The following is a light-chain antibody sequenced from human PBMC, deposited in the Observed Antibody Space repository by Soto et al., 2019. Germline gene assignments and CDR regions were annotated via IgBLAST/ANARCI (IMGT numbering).Light chain of an antibody. CDR1: QSANIN. Sequence: EIAMTQSPVTLSASPGERVTLSCRASQSANINLAWYQQRPGQAPRVLIYGASTRASGIPDRFTGSGSGTDFTLTISSLEPDDFALYYCQQYKDWPPLTFGGGTRVEIK. J-gene: IGKJ4*01. V-gene: IGKV3D-15*01. CDR3: QQYKDWPPLT. CDR2: GAS.